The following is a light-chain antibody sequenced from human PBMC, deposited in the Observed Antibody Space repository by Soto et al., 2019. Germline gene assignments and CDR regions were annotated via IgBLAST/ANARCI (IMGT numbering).Light chain of an antibody. Sequence: QSVLTQPPSASGTPGQRVTISCSGSNSNIGSNTVNWYQQLPGTAPKLLIYTNNQRPSGVPDRFSGSKSGTSASLAISGLQSADEADYYCAAWDGSLNGPVFGGGTKLTVL. CDR3: AAWDGSLNGPV. V-gene: IGLV1-44*01. CDR2: TNN. J-gene: IGLJ2*01. CDR1: NSNIGSNT.